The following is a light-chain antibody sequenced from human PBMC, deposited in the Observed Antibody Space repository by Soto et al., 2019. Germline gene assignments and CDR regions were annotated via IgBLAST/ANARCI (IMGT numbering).Light chain of an antibody. CDR1: QSISSW. CDR3: QQYHTYSPWT. CDR2: KAS. J-gene: IGKJ1*01. Sequence: DIQMTQSPSTLSASVGDRVTITCRASQSISSWLAWYQQKPGKAPKLLIYKASSLESGVPSRFSGSGSGTEFTLTISSLQPDDFVTYYCQQYHTYSPWTFGQGTKVEIK. V-gene: IGKV1-5*03.